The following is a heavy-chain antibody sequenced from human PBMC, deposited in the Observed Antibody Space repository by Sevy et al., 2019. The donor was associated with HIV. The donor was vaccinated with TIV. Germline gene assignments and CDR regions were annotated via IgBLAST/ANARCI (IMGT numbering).Heavy chain of an antibody. V-gene: IGHV3-23*01. CDR1: GFTFSSYA. Sequence: GGSLRLSCAASGFTFSSYAMSWVRQAPGKGLEWVSAISGSGGSTYYADSVKGRFTFSRDNSKNTLYLQMNSLRAEDTAVYYCAKVDSSGYYSVSGFDYWGQGTLVTVSS. J-gene: IGHJ4*02. D-gene: IGHD3-22*01. CDR2: ISGSGGST. CDR3: AKVDSSGYYSVSGFDY.